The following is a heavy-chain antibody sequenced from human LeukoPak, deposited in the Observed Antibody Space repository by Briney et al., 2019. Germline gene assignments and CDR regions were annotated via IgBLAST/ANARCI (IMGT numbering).Heavy chain of an antibody. D-gene: IGHD6-13*01. V-gene: IGHV1-69*01. CDR1: GGTFSSYA. CDR2: IIPIFGTA. Sequence: SVKVSCKASGGTFSSYAISWVRQAPGQGLEWMGGIIPIFGTANYAQKFQGRVTITADESTSTAYMELSSLRPEDTAVYYCASRMPPRGSSWYYYYGMDVWGQGTTVTVSS. J-gene: IGHJ6*02. CDR3: ASRMPPRGSSWYYYYGMDV.